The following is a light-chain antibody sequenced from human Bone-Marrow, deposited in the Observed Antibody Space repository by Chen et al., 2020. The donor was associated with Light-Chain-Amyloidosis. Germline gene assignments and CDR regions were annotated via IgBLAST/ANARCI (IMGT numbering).Light chain of an antibody. CDR3: QSTDSSGTYEVI. J-gene: IGLJ2*01. Sequence: SYELTQPPSVSVSPGQTARITCSGDDLPTKYAYWYQQKPGQAPVLVIHRDTERPSGISDRFAGSTSGTTATLTISGGQAEDEADYHGQSTDSSGTYEVIFGGGTKLTVL. V-gene: IGLV3-25*03. CDR2: RDT. CDR1: DLPTKY.